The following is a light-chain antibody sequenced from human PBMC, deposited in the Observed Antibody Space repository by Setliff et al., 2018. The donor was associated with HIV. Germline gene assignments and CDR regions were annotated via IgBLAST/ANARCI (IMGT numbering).Light chain of an antibody. J-gene: IGLJ1*01. CDR3: ATWDDSLNGRV. V-gene: IGLV1-44*01. CDR1: SSNIGTNT. Sequence: SALTQTPSASGTPGQGVTISCSGGSSNIGTNTVNWYQKLPGTAPKLLMYSDNQRPSGVPDRFSASKSGTSASLAISGLQSEDEADYYCATWDDSLNGRVFGTGTKVTVL. CDR2: SDN.